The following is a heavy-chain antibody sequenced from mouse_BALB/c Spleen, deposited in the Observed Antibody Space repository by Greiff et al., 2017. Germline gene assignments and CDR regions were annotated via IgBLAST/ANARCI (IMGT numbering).Heavy chain of an antibody. CDR2: ISYDGSN. J-gene: IGHJ4*01. V-gene: IGHV3-6*02. Sequence: DVKLQESGPGLVKPSQSLSLTCSVTGYSITSGYYWNWIRQFPGNKLEWMGYISYDGSNNYNPSLKNRISITRDTSKNQFFLKLNSVTTEDTATYYCAREGGSYYGNYNAMDYWGQGTSVTVSS. CDR3: AREGGSYYGNYNAMDY. CDR1: GYSITSGYY. D-gene: IGHD2-10*01.